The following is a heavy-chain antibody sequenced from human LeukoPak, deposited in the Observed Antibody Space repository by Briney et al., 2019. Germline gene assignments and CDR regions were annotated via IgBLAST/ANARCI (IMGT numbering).Heavy chain of an antibody. V-gene: IGHV4-30-4*01. CDR3: ARDLGGGAGGIENGWFDP. J-gene: IGHJ5*02. CDR2: IYYSGST. Sequence: SQTLSLTCTVSGGSISSGDYYWSWIRQPPGKGLEWIGYIYYSGSTYYNPSLKSRVTISVDTSKNQFSLKLSSVTAADTAVYYCARDLGGGAGGIENGWFDPWGQGTLVTVSS. D-gene: IGHD2-8*01. CDR1: GGSISSGDYY.